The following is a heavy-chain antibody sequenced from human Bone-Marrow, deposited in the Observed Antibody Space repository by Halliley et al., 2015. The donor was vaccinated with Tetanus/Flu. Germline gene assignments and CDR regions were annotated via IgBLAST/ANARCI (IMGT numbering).Heavy chain of an antibody. V-gene: IGHV4-31*02. CDR3: ARSDDSSEYFQH. D-gene: IGHD3-22*01. J-gene: IGHJ1*01. Sequence: LEWIGYIYYTGSTYYNPSLKSRVTISLDSSKNEFSLKLSSVTAADTAVYYCARSDDSSEYFQHWGQGNLVTVSS. CDR2: IYYTGST.